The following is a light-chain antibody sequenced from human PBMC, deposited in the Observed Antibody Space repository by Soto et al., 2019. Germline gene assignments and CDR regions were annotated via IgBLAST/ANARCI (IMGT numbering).Light chain of an antibody. CDR3: QQRT. J-gene: IGKJ1*01. CDR1: QSVSSY. V-gene: IGKV3-11*01. CDR2: DAS. Sequence: EIVLTQSPATLSLSPGERATLSCRASQSVSSYLAWYQQKPGQAPRLLIYDASNRATGIPARFSGSGSGTEFTLTISSLEPEDFAVYYCQQRTFGQGTKV.